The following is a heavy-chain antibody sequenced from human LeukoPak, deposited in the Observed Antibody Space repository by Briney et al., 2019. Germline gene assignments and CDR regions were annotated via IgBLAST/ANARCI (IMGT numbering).Heavy chain of an antibody. Sequence: GASVKVSCKTSRYTFTGFYIHWVRQAPGQGLEWMGWINPNTGATNFAQKFQGRVTMTPDTSVSTAYMDLRRLRFDDTAVYYCAREGDYNGSGRGDSWGQGTLVTVSS. V-gene: IGHV1-2*02. J-gene: IGHJ4*02. CDR2: INPNTGAT. CDR3: AREGDYNGSGRGDS. CDR1: RYTFTGFY. D-gene: IGHD3-10*01.